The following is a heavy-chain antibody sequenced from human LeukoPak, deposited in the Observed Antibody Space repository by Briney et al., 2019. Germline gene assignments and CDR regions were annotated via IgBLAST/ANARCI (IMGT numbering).Heavy chain of an antibody. D-gene: IGHD2-21*02. CDR1: NGSISSYY. V-gene: IGHV4-4*07. J-gene: IGHJ4*02. CDR3: AREGTTVVTRALDY. Sequence: SETLSLICTVSNGSISSYYWSWIRQPAGKGLEWIGRIYTSGNTNYNPSLKSRVSMSVDTSKNQLSLKLSSVTAADTAMYYCAREGTTVVTRALDYWGQGTLVTVSS. CDR2: IYTSGNT.